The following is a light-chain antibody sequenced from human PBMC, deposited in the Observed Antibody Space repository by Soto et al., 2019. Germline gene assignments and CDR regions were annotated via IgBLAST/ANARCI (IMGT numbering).Light chain of an antibody. V-gene: IGKV3-20*01. Sequence: EIVLTQSPGTLSLSPGERATLSCRASQSVSSSYLAWYQHKPGQAPRLLIYGASSRATGIPDRFSGSGSGTDFTLTISRLEPEDFAVYYCQQYGGSPRTFGGGTKVEIK. CDR3: QQYGGSPRT. J-gene: IGKJ4*01. CDR2: GAS. CDR1: QSVSSSY.